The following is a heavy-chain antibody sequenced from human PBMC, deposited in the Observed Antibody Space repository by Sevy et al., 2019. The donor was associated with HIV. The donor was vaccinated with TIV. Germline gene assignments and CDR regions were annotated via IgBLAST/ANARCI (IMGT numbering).Heavy chain of an antibody. J-gene: IGHJ5*01. CDR1: GYTFTGYS. CDR3: ARVWNSDYYDSSGPNWFDS. Sequence: ASVKVSCKASGYTFTGYSMHWVRQAPGQGLEWMAWINPNSGGTNYAQKFQGRVTMTRDTSISTAYMELSRLRSDDTAVYYCARVWNSDYYDSSGPNWFDSWGQGTLVTVSS. D-gene: IGHD3-22*01. CDR2: INPNSGGT. V-gene: IGHV1-2*02.